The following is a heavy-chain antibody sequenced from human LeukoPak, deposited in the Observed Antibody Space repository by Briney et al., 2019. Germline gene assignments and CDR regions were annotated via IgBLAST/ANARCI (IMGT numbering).Heavy chain of an antibody. D-gene: IGHD2-2*01. CDR2: INHSGST. CDR3: ARAYCSSTSCYLDY. CDR1: GGSISSYY. V-gene: IGHV4-34*01. Sequence: KSSETLSLTCTVSGGSISSYYWSWIRQPPGKGLEWIGEINHSGSTNYNPSLKSRVTISVDTSKNQFSLKLSSVTAADTAVYYCARAYCSSTSCYLDYWGQGTLVTVSS. J-gene: IGHJ4*02.